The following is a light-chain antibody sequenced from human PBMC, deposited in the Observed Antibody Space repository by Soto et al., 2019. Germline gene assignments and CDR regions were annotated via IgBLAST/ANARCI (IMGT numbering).Light chain of an antibody. Sequence: QSVLTQPPSVSAAPGQKVTISCSGSTSNIGNAHVSWYLHLPGTAPKLLIYDNNRRPSGIPDRLSCSKSGTSATLGITGLQTGDEADYYCGTWDTSLSAWVFGGGTKLTVL. V-gene: IGLV1-51*01. CDR1: TSNIGNAH. CDR3: GTWDTSLSAWV. J-gene: IGLJ3*02. CDR2: DNN.